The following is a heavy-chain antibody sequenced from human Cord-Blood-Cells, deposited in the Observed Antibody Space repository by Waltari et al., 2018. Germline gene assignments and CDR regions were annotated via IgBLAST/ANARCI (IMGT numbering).Heavy chain of an antibody. J-gene: IGHJ4*02. CDR1: GGSFSGYY. Sequence: QVQLQPWGAGLLKPSETLSLTCAVYGGSFSGYYWSWIRQPPGKGLEWIGEINHSGSTNYNPSLKSRVTISVDTSKNQFSLKLSSVTAADTAVYYCARGLRGDRDIVATIDYWGQGTLVTVSS. V-gene: IGHV4-34*01. CDR2: INHSGST. D-gene: IGHD5-12*01. CDR3: ARGLRGDRDIVATIDY.